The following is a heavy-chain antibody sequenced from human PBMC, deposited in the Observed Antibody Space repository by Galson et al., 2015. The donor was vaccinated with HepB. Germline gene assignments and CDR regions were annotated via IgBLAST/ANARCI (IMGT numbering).Heavy chain of an antibody. V-gene: IGHV3-33*01. Sequence: SLRLSCAASGFTFMTYGMHWVRQAPGKGLEWVAFIWSDGTNKYYADSVKGRFTISRDNSKNTLYLQMNSLRADDTAVYYCAGDPPSSGWAFDCWGRGTLVAVSS. J-gene: IGHJ4*02. CDR2: IWSDGTNK. CDR1: GFTFMTYG. D-gene: IGHD6-19*01. CDR3: AGDPPSSGWAFDC.